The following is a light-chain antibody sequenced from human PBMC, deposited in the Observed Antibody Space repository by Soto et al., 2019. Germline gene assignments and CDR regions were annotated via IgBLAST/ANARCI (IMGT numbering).Light chain of an antibody. J-gene: IGKJ4*01. Sequence: EIVLTQSPGTLSLSPGDRATLSCRASQSVSFSYLAWYQQKAGQAPRLLIYGATSRATGIPDRFSGSESWTDFTLTISRLEPEDFAVYYCQQYGSSPLTFGGGTKVEIK. CDR3: QQYGSSPLT. V-gene: IGKV3-20*01. CDR1: QSVSFSY. CDR2: GAT.